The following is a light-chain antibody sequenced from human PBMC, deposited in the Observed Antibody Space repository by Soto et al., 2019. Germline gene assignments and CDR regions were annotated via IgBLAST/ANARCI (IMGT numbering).Light chain of an antibody. CDR2: GAS. CDR3: QQYDNWPPIT. Sequence: EFVRTQSPGTLSLAPGERATLSCRAAQSLSISYLAWYQQKPGQAPRLLIYGASTRATGIPARFSGSGSGTEFTLTISSLQSEYFAVYYCQQYDNWPPITFGQGTRREIK. J-gene: IGKJ5*01. V-gene: IGKV3D-15*01. CDR1: QSLSISY.